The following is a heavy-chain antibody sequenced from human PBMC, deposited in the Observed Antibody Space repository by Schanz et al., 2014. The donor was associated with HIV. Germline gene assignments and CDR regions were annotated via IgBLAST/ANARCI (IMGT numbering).Heavy chain of an antibody. Sequence: EERLVESGESLVKPGGSLRLSCAASGLAFSAHTINWVRQTPGKGLEWVSSISGSGHYIYFADSLRGRFTISRDNSRNSVYLQMNSLRADDTAVYYCAKRDIVVVTAILSAFDIWGQGTMVTVSS. CDR1: GLAFSAHT. V-gene: IGHV3-21*04. J-gene: IGHJ3*02. D-gene: IGHD2-21*02. CDR3: AKRDIVVVTAILSAFDI. CDR2: ISGSGHYI.